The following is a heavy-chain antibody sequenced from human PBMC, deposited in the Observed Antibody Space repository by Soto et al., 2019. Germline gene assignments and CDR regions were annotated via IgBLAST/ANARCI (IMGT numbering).Heavy chain of an antibody. D-gene: IGHD5-18*01. CDR2: IYYSGST. CDR3: ASVDTAMALTYYYYYYMDV. V-gene: IGHV4-39*01. J-gene: IGHJ6*03. Sequence: SETLSLTFTVSGGSISSSSYYWGWIRQPPGKGLEWIGSIYYSGSTYYNPSLKSRVTISVDTSKNQFSLKLSSVTAADTAVYYCASVDTAMALTYYYYYYMDVWGKGTTVTVSS. CDR1: GGSISSSSYY.